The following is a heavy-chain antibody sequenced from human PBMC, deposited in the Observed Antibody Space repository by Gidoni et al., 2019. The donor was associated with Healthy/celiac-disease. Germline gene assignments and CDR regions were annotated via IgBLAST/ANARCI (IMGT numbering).Heavy chain of an antibody. D-gene: IGHD6-13*01. CDR1: GGSISSSSYY. V-gene: IGHV4-39*07. J-gene: IGHJ6*02. Sequence: QLQLQESGPGLVKASETLSLTCTVSGGSISSSSYYWGWMRQPPGKGLEWIGSIDYRGSTYYNPSLKSRVTISVDTSKNQFSLKLSSVTAADTAVYYCARARGAAAGAYYYYGMDVWGQGTTVTVSS. CDR3: ARARGAAAGAYYYYGMDV. CDR2: IDYRGST.